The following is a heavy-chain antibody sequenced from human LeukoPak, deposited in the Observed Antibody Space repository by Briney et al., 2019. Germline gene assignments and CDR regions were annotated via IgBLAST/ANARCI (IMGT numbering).Heavy chain of an antibody. CDR2: ISGSGGST. CDR1: GFTFSSYA. D-gene: IGHD6-19*01. Sequence: GGSLRLSCAASGFTFSSYAMSWVRQAPGRGLEWVSAISGSGGSTYFAGSVRGRFTISRDNSKNTLDLQMNSLRDEDTAVYYCAKGRKYTSGWMGVDSWGQGTLVTVSS. J-gene: IGHJ4*02. CDR3: AKGRKYTSGWMGVDS. V-gene: IGHV3-23*01.